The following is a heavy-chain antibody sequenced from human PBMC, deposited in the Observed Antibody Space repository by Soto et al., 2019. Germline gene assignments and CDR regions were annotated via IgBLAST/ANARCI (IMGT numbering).Heavy chain of an antibody. J-gene: IGHJ4*03. D-gene: IGHD3-3*01. CDR2: IKSKTDGGTT. CDR3: TTDYFPNFDCWSGSIVVF. Sequence: PGGYLRLSCAASGFTFSNAWMSWVRQAPGKGLEWVGRIKSKTDGGTTDYAAPVKGRFTISRDDSKNTLYLQMNSLKTEDTAVYYCTTDYFPNFDCWSGSIVVFWCPGTLGTVST. CDR1: GFTFSNAW. V-gene: IGHV3-15*01.